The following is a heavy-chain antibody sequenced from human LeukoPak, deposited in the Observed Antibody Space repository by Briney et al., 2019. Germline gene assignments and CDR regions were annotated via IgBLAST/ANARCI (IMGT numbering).Heavy chain of an antibody. CDR2: INPNSGGT. J-gene: IGHJ4*02. D-gene: IGHD3-22*01. Sequence: ASVKVSCKASGYTFTGYYMHWVRQAPGQGLEWMGWINPNSGGTNYAQKFQGRVTMTRDTSISTAYMELSRLRSDDTAVYYCARDGDYYDSSGYYPYWGQGTLVTVSS. CDR3: ARDGDYYDSSGYYPY. CDR1: GYTFTGYY. V-gene: IGHV1-2*02.